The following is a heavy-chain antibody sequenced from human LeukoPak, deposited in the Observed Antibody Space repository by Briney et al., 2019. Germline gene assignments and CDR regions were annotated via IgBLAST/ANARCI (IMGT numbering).Heavy chain of an antibody. CDR1: GGSISSSSYY. J-gene: IGHJ5*02. CDR3: ARHRVAVAGRGWFDP. D-gene: IGHD6-19*01. Sequence: SETLSLTCTVSGGSISSSSYYWGWIRQPPGKGLEWIGRIYYSGSTYYKPSLKSRVTISVDTSKNQFSLKLSSVTAADTAVYYCARHRVAVAGRGWFDPWGQGTLVTVSS. CDR2: IYYSGST. V-gene: IGHV4-39*01.